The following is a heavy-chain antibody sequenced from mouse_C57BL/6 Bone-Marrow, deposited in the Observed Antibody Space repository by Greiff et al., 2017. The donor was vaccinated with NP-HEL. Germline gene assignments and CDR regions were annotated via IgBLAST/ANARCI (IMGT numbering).Heavy chain of an antibody. D-gene: IGHD2-12*01. Sequence: EVNVVESGGGLVQPGGSLKLSCAASGFTFSDYYMYWVRQTPEKRLEWVAYISNGGGSTYYPDTVKGRFTISRDNAKNTLYLQMSRLKSEDTAMYYCARREVLYDYYAMDYWGQGTSVTVSS. CDR3: ARREVLYDYYAMDY. CDR2: ISNGGGST. V-gene: IGHV5-12*01. CDR1: GFTFSDYY. J-gene: IGHJ4*01.